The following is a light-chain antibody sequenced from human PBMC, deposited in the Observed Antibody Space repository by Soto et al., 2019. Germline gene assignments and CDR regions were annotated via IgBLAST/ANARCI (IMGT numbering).Light chain of an antibody. V-gene: IGLV2-14*03. Sequence: QSVLTQAASVSGFPGQSLTISCTGTSSDVGGYNYVSWYQQHPGKAPKLMIYDVSNRPSGVSNRFSGSKSGNTASLTISGLQAEDEADYYCSSYTTSSTLVFGTGTKVTVL. CDR1: SSDVGGYNY. CDR2: DVS. J-gene: IGLJ1*01. CDR3: SSYTTSSTLV.